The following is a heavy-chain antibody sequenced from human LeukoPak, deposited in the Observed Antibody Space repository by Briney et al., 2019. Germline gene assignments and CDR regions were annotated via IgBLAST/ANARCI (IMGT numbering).Heavy chain of an antibody. CDR1: GFTFSNAW. J-gene: IGHJ4*02. CDR3: AKSGLNRFDY. V-gene: IGHV3-23*01. D-gene: IGHD2-15*01. Sequence: GGSLRLSCAASGFTFSNAWMSWVRQAPGKGLEWVSSFSGSGGSTYFADSVKGRFTVSRDNSKNTLYLQMNSLRAEDTAVYYCAKSGLNRFDYWGQGTLVTVSS. CDR2: FSGSGGST.